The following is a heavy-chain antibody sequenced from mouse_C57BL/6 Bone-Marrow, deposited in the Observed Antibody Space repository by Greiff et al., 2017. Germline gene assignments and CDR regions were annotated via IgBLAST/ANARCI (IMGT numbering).Heavy chain of an antibody. CDR1: GFTFSDYG. CDR2: ISSGSSTI. CDR3: ASSTEPLMDY. J-gene: IGHJ4*01. V-gene: IGHV5-17*01. Sequence: EVKLIESGGGLVKPGGSLKLSCAASGFTFSDYGMHLVRQAPEKGLEWVAYISSGSSTIYYADPVMGRFTISRYNAKNNLFLQMTSLRSEDTAMYYCASSTEPLMDYWGQGTSGTVSS.